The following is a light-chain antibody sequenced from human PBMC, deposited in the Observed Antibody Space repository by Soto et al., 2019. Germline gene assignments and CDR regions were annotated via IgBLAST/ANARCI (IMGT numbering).Light chain of an antibody. J-gene: IGKJ1*01. Sequence: DVQMTQSPSSLSASVGDRVSITCRASQSIKKSLNWYQQKPGKAPKLLIYAASNLQSGVPSRFSGSGSGTDFTLTITGLQPEDFATYYCQQNYIVPPWTFGTGTKLEIK. V-gene: IGKV1-39*01. CDR1: QSIKKS. CDR3: QQNYIVPPWT. CDR2: AAS.